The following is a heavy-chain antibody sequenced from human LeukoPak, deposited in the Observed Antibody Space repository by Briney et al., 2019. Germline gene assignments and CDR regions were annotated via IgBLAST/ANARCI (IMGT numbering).Heavy chain of an antibody. CDR1: GFTFSSYS. D-gene: IGHD3-3*01. J-gene: IGHJ3*02. CDR2: ISSSSSYI. CDR3: AKILWSGYYHAFDI. V-gene: IGHV3-21*04. Sequence: PGGSLRLSCAASGFTFSSYSMNWVRQAPGKGLEWVSSISSSSSYIYYADSVKGRFTISRDNSKNTLYLQMNSLRAEDTAVYYCAKILWSGYYHAFDIWGQGTMVTVSS.